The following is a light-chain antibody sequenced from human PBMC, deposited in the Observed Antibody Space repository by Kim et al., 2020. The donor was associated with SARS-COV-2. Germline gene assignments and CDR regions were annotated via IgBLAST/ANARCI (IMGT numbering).Light chain of an antibody. CDR2: AAS. J-gene: IGKJ2*01. V-gene: IGKV1-39*01. Sequence: SESVGDRVTITCRASKSISSYLTWYQHQPGKAPKLLIYAASTLRSGVPSRFSGSGSGTDFTLTISSLQPEDFATYYCQQTYNTPYTFGQGTKLEI. CDR3: QQTYNTPYT. CDR1: KSISSY.